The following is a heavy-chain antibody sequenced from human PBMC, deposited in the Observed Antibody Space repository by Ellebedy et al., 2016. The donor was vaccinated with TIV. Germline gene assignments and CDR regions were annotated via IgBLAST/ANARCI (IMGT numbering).Heavy chain of an antibody. CDR3: ARTSAAGTY. D-gene: IGHD6-13*01. V-gene: IGHV4-59*02. CDR1: GGSVGHYY. Sequence: MPSETLSLTCTVSGGSVGHYYWSWVRQPPGKGLEWIGYIYDGRDTDYNSSLRGRVIISVDTSKNRLSLKVNSVTAADTAMYYCARTSAAGTYWGQGTLVTVSS. CDR2: IYDGRDT. J-gene: IGHJ4*02.